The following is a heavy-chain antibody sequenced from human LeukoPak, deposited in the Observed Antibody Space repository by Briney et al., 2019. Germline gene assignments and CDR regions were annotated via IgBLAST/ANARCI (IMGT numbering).Heavy chain of an antibody. V-gene: IGHV3-23*01. CDR2: ISGSGGST. CDR1: GFTFSSYA. J-gene: IGHJ4*02. D-gene: IGHD3-16*01. CDR3: AKDLYDYVWGSQPLDY. Sequence: PGGSLRLSCAASGFTFSSYAMSWVRQAPGKGLEWVSAISGSGGSTYYADSVKGRFTISRDNSKNTLYLQMNGLRAEDTAVYYCAKDLYDYVWGSQPLDYWGQGTLVTVSS.